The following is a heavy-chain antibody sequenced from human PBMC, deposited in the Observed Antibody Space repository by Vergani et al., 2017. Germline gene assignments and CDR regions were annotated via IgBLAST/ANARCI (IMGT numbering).Heavy chain of an antibody. J-gene: IGHJ3*02. CDR3: VRDQVTMLRGSDALDI. D-gene: IGHD3-10*01. CDR2: IRSKAYGQAT. Sequence: VRLVESGGGVVQPGRSLRLSCAASGFTFGYYAMDWFRQAPGQGREWVGGIRSKAYGQATIYAASVKGRFTISRDDSKSIAYLQMNNLQTEDTAMYYCVRDQVTMLRGSDALDIWGQGTMVTVSS. CDR1: GFTFGYYA. V-gene: IGHV3-49*03.